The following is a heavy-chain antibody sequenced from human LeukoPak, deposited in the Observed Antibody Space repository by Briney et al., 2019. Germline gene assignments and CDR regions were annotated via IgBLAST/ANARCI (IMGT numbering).Heavy chain of an antibody. CDR2: INPSGGST. D-gene: IGHD5-18*01. Sequence: ASVKVSCKASGYTFTSYYMHWVRQAPGQGLEWMGIINPSGGSTSYAQKFQGRVTMTRDTSTSTVYMELSSLRSEDTAVYYCARDPRGYSYGPYYFDYWGQGTLVTVPS. J-gene: IGHJ4*02. V-gene: IGHV1-46*01. CDR1: GYTFTSYY. CDR3: ARDPRGYSYGPYYFDY.